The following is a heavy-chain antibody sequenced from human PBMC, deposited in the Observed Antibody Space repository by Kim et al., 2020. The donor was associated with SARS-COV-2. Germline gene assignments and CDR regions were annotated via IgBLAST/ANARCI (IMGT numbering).Heavy chain of an antibody. CDR1: GFTLSTLV. Sequence: GVSLRLSCAASGFTLSTLVMSWVRQAPGKGLEWVSAITEGVGVTYYADSVKGRFTISRDNSKNTLYLQMNSLRAEDTAIYYCAKPDGPDFWGQGTLVTVS. CDR2: ITEGVGVT. CDR3: AKPDGPDF. V-gene: IGHV3-23*01. J-gene: IGHJ5*01.